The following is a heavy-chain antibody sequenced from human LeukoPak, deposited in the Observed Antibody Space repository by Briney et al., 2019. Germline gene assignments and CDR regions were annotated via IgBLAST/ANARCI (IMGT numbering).Heavy chain of an antibody. CDR1: GYTFTGYY. J-gene: IGHJ6*03. CDR3: ARDEEVVVPAAISWYYYMDV. Sequence: ASVKVSCKASGYTFTGYYMHWVRQAPGQGLEWMGWINPNSGGTNYAQKFQGRVTMTRDTSISTAYMELSRLRSDDTAVYYCARDEEVVVPAAISWYYYMDVWGKGTTVTVSS. V-gene: IGHV1-2*02. D-gene: IGHD2-2*01. CDR2: INPNSGGT.